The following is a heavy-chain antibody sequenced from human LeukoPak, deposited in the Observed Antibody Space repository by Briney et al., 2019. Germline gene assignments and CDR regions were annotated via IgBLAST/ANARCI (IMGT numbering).Heavy chain of an antibody. V-gene: IGHV1-24*01. CDR2: FDPEDGET. CDR3: ATRYSSGWPKWELLFRPVKYNWFDP. CDR1: GYTLTELS. J-gene: IGHJ5*02. Sequence: ASVKVSCKVSGYTLTELSMHWVRQAPGKGLEWMGGFDPEDGETIYAQKFQGRVTMTEDTSTDTAYTELSSLRSEDTAVYYCATRYSSGWPKWELLFRPVKYNWFDPWGQGTLVTVSS. D-gene: IGHD6-19*01.